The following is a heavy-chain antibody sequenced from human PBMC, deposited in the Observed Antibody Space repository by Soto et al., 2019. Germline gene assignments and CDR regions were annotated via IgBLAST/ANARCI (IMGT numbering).Heavy chain of an antibody. D-gene: IGHD3-22*01. CDR3: AKADYYDSSGYYCSY. Sequence: GGSLRLSCAASGFTFSYGIHWLRQAPGKGLEWVAYISYDSSNKFYGDSVKGRFTISRDNSKNTLYLQMNSLRAEDTAVYYCAKADYYDSSGYYCSYWGQGTLVTVSS. CDR1: GFTFSYG. J-gene: IGHJ4*02. V-gene: IGHV3-30*18. CDR2: ISYDSSNK.